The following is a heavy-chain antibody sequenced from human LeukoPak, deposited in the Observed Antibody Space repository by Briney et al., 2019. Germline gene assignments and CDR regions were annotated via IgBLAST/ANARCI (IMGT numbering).Heavy chain of an antibody. V-gene: IGHV4-38-2*01. CDR3: ARLWWSKGTFEY. CDR1: SYSISSGYY. Sequence: SETLSLTCAVSSYSISSGYYWGWIRQPPEKGLEWIGSKYHSRNTYYNASLKSRFTISVDTSKNKFSLQVNSVTAADTAVYYCARLWWSKGTFEYWGQGTLVTVSS. J-gene: IGHJ4*02. D-gene: IGHD4/OR15-4a*01. CDR2: KYHSRNT.